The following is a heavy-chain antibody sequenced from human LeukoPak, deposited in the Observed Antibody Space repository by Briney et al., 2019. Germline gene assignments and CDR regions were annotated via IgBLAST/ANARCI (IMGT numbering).Heavy chain of an antibody. CDR2: ISGSGGST. J-gene: IGHJ4*02. V-gene: IGHV3-23*01. D-gene: IGHD3-10*01. Sequence: PGGSLRLSCAASGFTFTAYAMIWVRQAPGKGLEWVSAISGSGGSTYYADSVKGRFTISRDNSKNTLYLQMNSLRAEDTAVYYCAKMASLWFGELFNPFDYWGQGTLVTVSS. CDR1: GFTFTAYA. CDR3: AKMASLWFGELFNPFDY.